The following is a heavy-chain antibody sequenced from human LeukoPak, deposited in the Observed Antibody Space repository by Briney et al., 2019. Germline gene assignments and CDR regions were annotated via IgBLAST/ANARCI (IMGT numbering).Heavy chain of an antibody. Sequence: ASVRVSCKASGGTFSSYPISWVRQAPGQGLEWMGGIIPVFGSANYTQKFQGRVTITADESTSTAYMEMSSLRSGDTAVYYCARDRSYYDFWSGYYGSLEAYNWFDPWGQGTLVTVSS. CDR3: ARDRSYYDFWSGYYGSLEAYNWFDP. CDR1: GGTFSSYP. D-gene: IGHD3-3*01. CDR2: IIPVFGSA. V-gene: IGHV1-69*13. J-gene: IGHJ5*02.